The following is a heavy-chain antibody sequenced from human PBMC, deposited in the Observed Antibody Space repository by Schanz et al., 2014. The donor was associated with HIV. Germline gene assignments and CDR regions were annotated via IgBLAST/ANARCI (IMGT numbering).Heavy chain of an antibody. J-gene: IGHJ6*02. CDR2: KATDGFSK. CDR3: ARSPSYGMDV. CDR1: GLTFSSSI. V-gene: IGHV3-30*09. Sequence: QVQLVESGGGVVQPGGSLRLSLTGSGLTFSSSIMHWVPQPPGKGREWGAGKATDGFSKYFADSVKGRFAISREDSKNTVHLQMDSLRPEDTAVYYCARSPSYGMDVWGQGTTVTVSS.